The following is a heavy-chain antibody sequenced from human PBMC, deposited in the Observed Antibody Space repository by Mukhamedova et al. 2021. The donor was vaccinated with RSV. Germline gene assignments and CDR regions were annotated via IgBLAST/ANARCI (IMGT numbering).Heavy chain of an antibody. D-gene: IGHD3-3*01. V-gene: IGHV3-30*01. Sequence: ISYDGNNKYHADSVKGRFTISRDSSKKTLNLQMNSLRPEDTAVYYCARGGSVDVWSSFLFWGQGTLVTVSS. CDR3: ARGGSVDVWSSFLF. CDR2: ISYDGNNK. J-gene: IGHJ4*02.